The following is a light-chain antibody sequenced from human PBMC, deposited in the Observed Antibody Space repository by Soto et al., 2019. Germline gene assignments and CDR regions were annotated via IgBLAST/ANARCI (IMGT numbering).Light chain of an antibody. CDR2: GAS. CDR1: HSVNSH. V-gene: IGKV3-15*01. CDR3: QQYKTWPL. J-gene: IGKJ5*01. Sequence: MMITQSPATLSVSPGERVTLSCRTSHSVNSHVAWYQQKPGQAPRLLLYGASTTATGIPVRLSGSGFGTEFTLTIRSLQSEDFAVYYCQQYKTWPLFGQGTRLEIK.